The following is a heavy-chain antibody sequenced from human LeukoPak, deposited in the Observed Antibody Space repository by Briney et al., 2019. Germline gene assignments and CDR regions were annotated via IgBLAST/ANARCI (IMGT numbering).Heavy chain of an antibody. CDR2: INPSGGST. CDR3: ASSILWFGDILY. D-gene: IGHD3-10*01. V-gene: IGHV1-46*01. J-gene: IGHJ4*02. Sequence: ASVKVSCTASGYTFPSYFMHWVRQAPGQGLEWMGIINPSGGSTSYAQKFQGRVTMTRDTSTSTVYMELSSLRSEDTAVYYCASSILWFGDILYWGQGTLVTVSS. CDR1: GYTFPSYF.